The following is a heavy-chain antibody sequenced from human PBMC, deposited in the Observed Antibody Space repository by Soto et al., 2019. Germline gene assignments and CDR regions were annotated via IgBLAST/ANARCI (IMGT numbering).Heavy chain of an antibody. Sequence: SETLSLTCAVSGGSISSGGYSWSWIRQPPGKGPEWIGYIYHSGSTYYNPSLKSRVTISVDRSKNQFSLKLSSVSAADTAVYYCAREGSSSPEYFDFWGPGTLVTVSA. CDR3: AREGSSSPEYFDF. CDR2: IYHSGST. J-gene: IGHJ4*02. CDR1: GGSISSGGYS. V-gene: IGHV4-30-2*01. D-gene: IGHD2-15*01.